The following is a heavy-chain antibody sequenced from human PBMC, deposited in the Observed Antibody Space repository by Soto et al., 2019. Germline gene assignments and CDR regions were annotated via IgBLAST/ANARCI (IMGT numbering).Heavy chain of an antibody. CDR1: GGTFSSYA. CDR2: IIPIFGTA. J-gene: IGHJ6*02. V-gene: IGHV1-69*12. Sequence: QVQLVQSGAEVKKPGSSVKVSCKASGGTFSSYAISWVRQAPGQGLEWMGGIIPIFGTANYAQKFQGRVTITADQSTSTAYMELSSLRSEDTDVYYCARVYCSGGSCYWVSHPSALGYGMDVWGQGTTVTVSS. CDR3: ARVYCSGGSCYWVSHPSALGYGMDV. D-gene: IGHD2-15*01.